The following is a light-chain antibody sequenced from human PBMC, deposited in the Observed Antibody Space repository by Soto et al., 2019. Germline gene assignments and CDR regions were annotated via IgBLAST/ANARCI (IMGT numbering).Light chain of an antibody. CDR1: QSVSSF. CDR2: DAS. J-gene: IGKJ4*01. Sequence: EIVFTQSPPILSLSPGERANLPCRASQSVSSFLAWYQQRPGQAPRLLIYDASNRATGIPAKFSGSGSGTDFTLTISTLEPEDFAVYYCQQRSNWPPTFGGGTKVDI. CDR3: QQRSNWPPT. V-gene: IGKV3-11*01.